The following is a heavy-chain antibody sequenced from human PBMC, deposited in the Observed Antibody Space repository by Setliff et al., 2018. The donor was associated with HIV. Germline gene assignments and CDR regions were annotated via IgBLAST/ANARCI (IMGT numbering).Heavy chain of an antibody. V-gene: IGHV1-69*13. J-gene: IGHJ5*02. CDR2: IIPIFGTA. CDR1: GGIFSNYA. D-gene: IGHD3-16*01. Sequence: SVKVSCKASGGIFSNYAINWVRLAPGQGLEWMGGIIPIFGTADYAQRFQGRVTITADESTSTAYMELSSLRSADTAVYYCAIDVIGGWLEPWGQGTQVTVSS. CDR3: AIDVIGGWLEP.